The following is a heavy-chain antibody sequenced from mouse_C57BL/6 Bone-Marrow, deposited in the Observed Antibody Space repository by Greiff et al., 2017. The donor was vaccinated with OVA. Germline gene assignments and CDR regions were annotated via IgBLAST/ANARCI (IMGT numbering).Heavy chain of an antibody. CDR2: IYPSDSET. CDR1: GYTFTSYW. J-gene: IGHJ1*03. Sequence: QVQLQQPGAELVRPGSSVKLSCKASGYTFTSYWMDWVKQRPGQGLEWIGNIYPSDSETHYNQKFKDKATLTVDKSSSTAYMQLSSLTSEDSAVYYCARFTVVAPYWYFDVWGTGTTVTVSS. CDR3: ARFTVVAPYWYFDV. V-gene: IGHV1-61*01. D-gene: IGHD1-1*01.